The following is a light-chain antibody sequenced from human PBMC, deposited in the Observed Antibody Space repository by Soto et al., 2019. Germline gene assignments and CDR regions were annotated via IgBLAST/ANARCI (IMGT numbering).Light chain of an antibody. Sequence: EIVLTQSPGTLSLSPGEGATLSCRASQSLSNTYLAWYQQKPGQAPRLLIYAVSSRATGIPDRFSGSGSGTDFTLTISRLEPEDFAVYYCQQYVSSPWAFGQGTKVEI. CDR3: QQYVSSPWA. J-gene: IGKJ1*01. CDR2: AVS. V-gene: IGKV3-20*01. CDR1: QSLSNTY.